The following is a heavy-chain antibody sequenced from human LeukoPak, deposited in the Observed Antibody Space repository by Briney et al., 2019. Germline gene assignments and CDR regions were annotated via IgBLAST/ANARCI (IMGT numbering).Heavy chain of an antibody. CDR3: ARADCSSSTCYLRRSWFDP. CDR2: FCTSSRYI. D-gene: IGHD2-2*01. V-gene: IGHV3-21*01. Sequence: PGGSLRLSCAASGFTLSNYDMNWVRQAPGKGLEWVSSFCTSSRYIYYKDSVRGRFTIPRHDAKNSLYLEMNSLRAEDTAVYYCARADCSSSTCYLRRSWFDPWGQGTLVTVSS. CDR1: GFTLSNYD. J-gene: IGHJ5*02.